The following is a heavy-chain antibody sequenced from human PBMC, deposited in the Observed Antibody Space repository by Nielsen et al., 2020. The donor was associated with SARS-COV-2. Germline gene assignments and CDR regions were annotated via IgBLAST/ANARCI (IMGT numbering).Heavy chain of an antibody. J-gene: IGHJ6*02. V-gene: IGHV1-18*01. CDR2: ISAYNGNT. CDR3: ARGGYCSGGSCYPTQYYYYGMDV. Sequence: WVRQAPGQGLEWMGCISAYNGNTNYAQKLQGRVTMTTDSSTSTAYMELRSLRSDDTAVYYCARGGYCSGGSCYPTQYYYYGMDVWGQGTTVTVSS. D-gene: IGHD2-15*01.